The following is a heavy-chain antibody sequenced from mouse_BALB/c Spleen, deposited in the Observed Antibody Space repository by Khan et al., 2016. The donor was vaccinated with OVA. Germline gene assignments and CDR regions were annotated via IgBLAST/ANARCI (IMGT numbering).Heavy chain of an antibody. CDR2: IIPSNDYT. Sequence: QVQLKESGAELARPGASVKMSCKASGYTFTTYTIHWVKQRPGQGLEWIGYIIPSNDYTNYNQKFKDRATLTADKSSSTAYMQLSSLTSEDSAVYYCVREGAYYRSDGWFAYWGKGTLGTVSA. CDR1: GYTFTTYT. J-gene: IGHJ3*01. V-gene: IGHV1-4*01. D-gene: IGHD2-14*01. CDR3: VREGAYYRSDGWFAY.